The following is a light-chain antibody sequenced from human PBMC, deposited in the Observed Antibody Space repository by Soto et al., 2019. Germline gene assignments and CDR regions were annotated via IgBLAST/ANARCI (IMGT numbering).Light chain of an antibody. J-gene: IGLJ1*01. CDR3: STHPMSSALQV. CDR1: ISDFVVYNY. Sequence: QSALTQPASVSGSPGQSITISCTGTISDFVVYNYVSWYQQHPGKAPKLMIYGVSNRPSGVSNRFSGSKSGNTASLTISGLQADDEADYYCSTHPMSSALQVFGTGTKVTVL. CDR2: GVS. V-gene: IGLV2-14*01.